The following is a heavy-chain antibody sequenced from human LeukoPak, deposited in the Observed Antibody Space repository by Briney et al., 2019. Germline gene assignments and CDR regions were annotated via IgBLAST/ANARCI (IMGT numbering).Heavy chain of an antibody. J-gene: IGHJ4*02. CDR1: GFTFSSYA. V-gene: IGHV3-30-3*01. CDR3: ARDGSGWYY. Sequence: GGSPRLSCEASGFTFSSYAMHWVRQAPGKGLEWVAVISYDGSNKYYADSVKGRFTISRDNSKNTLYLQMNSLRAEDTAVYYCARDGSGWYYWGQGTLVTVSS. D-gene: IGHD6-19*01. CDR2: ISYDGSNK.